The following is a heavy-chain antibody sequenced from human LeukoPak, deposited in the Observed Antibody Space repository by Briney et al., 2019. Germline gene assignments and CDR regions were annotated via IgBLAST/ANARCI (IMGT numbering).Heavy chain of an antibody. CDR1: GYTFTDYY. J-gene: IGHJ3*01. V-gene: IGHV1-2*02. D-gene: IGHD3-22*01. CDR3: AEMQYYYDSSGYLQN. Sequence: ASVKVSCKTSGYTFTDYYIHWVRQAPGQGLEWMGWINPDSGYTNYAQKFQGRVTMTRDTSINTAYMELSRLTSDDTAVYYCAEMQYYYDSSGYLQNWGQGTMVTVSS. CDR2: INPDSGYT.